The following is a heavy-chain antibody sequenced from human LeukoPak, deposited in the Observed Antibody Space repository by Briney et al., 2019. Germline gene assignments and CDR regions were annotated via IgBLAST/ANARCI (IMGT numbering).Heavy chain of an antibody. V-gene: IGHV1-18*01. J-gene: IGHJ4*02. CDR3: ARDLDQYNGRFGGFGHDF. CDR1: GYTFINYG. D-gene: IGHD3-10*01. CDR2: ISAFNGNT. Sequence: ASVKVSCKASGYTFINYGINWVRQAPGQGLEWMGWISAFNGNTNYAQSLQGRVTMTTDTSTSTVYMEMRSLTSDDTAVYYCARDLDQYNGRFGGFGHDFWGQGTLVTVSS.